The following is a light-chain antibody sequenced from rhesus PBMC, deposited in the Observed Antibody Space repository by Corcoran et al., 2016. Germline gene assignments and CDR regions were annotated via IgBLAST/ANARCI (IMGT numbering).Light chain of an antibody. V-gene: IGKV1-21*01. Sequence: DIQMTQSPSSLSASVGDKVTITCRASQGISSWLAWYQQKPGKAPKLLISKASRLQTGVPSRFSCSGSETDFTLTISSLQPEDCATYYCLQYHKSPFTFGPGTKLDIK. CDR1: QGISSW. CDR2: KAS. J-gene: IGKJ3*01. CDR3: LQYHKSPFT.